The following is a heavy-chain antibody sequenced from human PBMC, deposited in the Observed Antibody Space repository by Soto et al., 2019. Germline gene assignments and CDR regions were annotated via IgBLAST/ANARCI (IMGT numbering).Heavy chain of an antibody. CDR3: ARALDSGYDSPFDY. D-gene: IGHD5-12*01. CDR2: IIPILGIA. CDR1: GGTFSSYT. J-gene: IGHJ4*02. V-gene: IGHV1-69*02. Sequence: SVKVSCKASGGTFSSYTISWVRQAPGQGLEWMGRIIPILGIANYAQKFQGRVTITADKSTSTAYMELSSLRSEDTAVYYCARALDSGYDSPFDYWGQGTLVTVSS.